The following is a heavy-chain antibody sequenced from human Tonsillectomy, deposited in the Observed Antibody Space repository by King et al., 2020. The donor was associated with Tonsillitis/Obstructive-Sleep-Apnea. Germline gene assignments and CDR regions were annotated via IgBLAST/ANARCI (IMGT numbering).Heavy chain of an antibody. D-gene: IGHD3-16*01. CDR2: INHSGGT. CDR1: GGSFSGYY. CDR3: ARSEGDKITFGGKYYFDY. J-gene: IGHJ4*02. V-gene: IGHV4-34*01. Sequence: VQLQQWGAGLLKPSETLSLTCAVYGGSFSGYYWSWIRQPPGKGLEWIGEINHSGGTNHNPSLKSRVSISVDTSKNQFSLKLSSVTAADTAVYYCARSEGDKITFGGKYYFDYWGQGTLVTVSS.